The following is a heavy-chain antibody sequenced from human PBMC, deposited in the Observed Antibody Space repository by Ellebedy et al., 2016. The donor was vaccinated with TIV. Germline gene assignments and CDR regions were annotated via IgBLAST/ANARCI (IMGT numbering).Heavy chain of an antibody. CDR3: ARVPHSSSWYFIDY. D-gene: IGHD6-13*01. CDR2: IYSGGST. CDR1: GFTVSSNY. V-gene: IGHV3-53*01. J-gene: IGHJ4*02. Sequence: GESLKISCAASGFTVSSNYMSWVRQAPGKGLEWVSVIYSGGSTYYADSVKGRFTISRDNSKNTLYLQMNSLRAEDTAVYYCARVPHSSSWYFIDYWGQGTLVTVSS.